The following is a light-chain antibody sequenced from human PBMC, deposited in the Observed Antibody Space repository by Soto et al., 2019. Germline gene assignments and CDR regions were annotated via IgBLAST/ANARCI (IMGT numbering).Light chain of an antibody. J-gene: IGLJ1*01. CDR2: EGS. CDR1: SSDVGSHNL. V-gene: IGLV2-23*01. CDR3: CSYAGSSTYI. Sequence: QSVLTQPASVSGSPGQSITISCTGTSSDVGSHNLVSWYQQHPDRAPKPMIYEGSKRPSGVSNRFSGSKSGNTASLTISGLQAEDEADYFCCSYAGSSTYIFGSGTKLTVL.